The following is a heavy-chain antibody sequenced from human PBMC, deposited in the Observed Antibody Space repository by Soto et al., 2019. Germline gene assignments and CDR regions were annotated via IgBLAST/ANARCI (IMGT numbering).Heavy chain of an antibody. CDR1: GFTFSSYG. V-gene: IGHV3-30*18. Sequence: GGSLRLSCAASGFTFSSYGMHWVRQAPGKGLEWVAVISYDGSNKYYADSVKGRFTISRDNSKNTLYLQMNSLRAEDTAVYYCAKDQTVVVVAATAMDVWGQGTTVTVSS. D-gene: IGHD2-15*01. CDR2: ISYDGSNK. CDR3: AKDQTVVVVAATAMDV. J-gene: IGHJ6*02.